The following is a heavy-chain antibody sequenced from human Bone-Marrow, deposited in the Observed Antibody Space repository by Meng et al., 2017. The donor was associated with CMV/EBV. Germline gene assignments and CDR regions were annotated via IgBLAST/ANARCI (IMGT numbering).Heavy chain of an antibody. D-gene: IGHD2-2*01. CDR1: GFTFSRYA. J-gene: IGHJ4*02. V-gene: IGHV3-30*04. CDR2: ISYDGTKT. Sequence: GGSLRLSCAASGFTFSRYAMHWVRQAPGKGLEWVALISYDGTKTYYADSVKGRLTTSRDNFKNTLYLEMSNLRLEDTAVYYCARNQLLFDYWGQGTLVTVSS. CDR3: ARNQLLFDY.